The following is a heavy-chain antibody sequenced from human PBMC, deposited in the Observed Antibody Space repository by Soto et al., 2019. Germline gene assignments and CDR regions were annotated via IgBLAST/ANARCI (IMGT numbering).Heavy chain of an antibody. CDR3: ARDREGVVIAVAGIPVYEGGWFDP. CDR2: TYYRSKWYN. J-gene: IGHJ5*02. D-gene: IGHD6-19*01. V-gene: IGHV6-1*01. Sequence: QVQLQQSGPGLVKPSQTLSLTCAISGDSVSSNSAAWNWIRQSPSRGLEWLGRTYYRSKWYNDYAVSVKSRITINPDTAKNQFALQLNSVTPEDTAVYYCARDREGVVIAVAGIPVYEGGWFDPWGQGTLVTVSS. CDR1: GDSVSSNSAA.